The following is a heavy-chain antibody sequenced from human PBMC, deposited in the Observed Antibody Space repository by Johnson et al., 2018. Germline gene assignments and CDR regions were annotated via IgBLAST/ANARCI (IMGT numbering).Heavy chain of an antibody. D-gene: IGHD6-19*01. CDR3: SGWINAAFDV. CDR1: GFTFSSHA. J-gene: IGHJ3*01. CDR2: ISGSGGST. Sequence: VQLVESGGGVVQXGRSLRLSCAASGFTFSSHAMSWVRQAPGKGLEWVSAISGSGGSTYYADSVKGRFTISRDNSKNSLYLQRNTLRAEDTAVYLCSGWINAAFDVWGQGTMVTVSS. V-gene: IGHV3-23*04.